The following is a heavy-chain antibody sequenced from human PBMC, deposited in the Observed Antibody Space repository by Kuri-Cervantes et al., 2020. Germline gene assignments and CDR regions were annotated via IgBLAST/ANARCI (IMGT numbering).Heavy chain of an antibody. J-gene: IGHJ3*02. CDR2: INNDGRST. D-gene: IGHD1-1*01. Sequence: GGSLRLSCAASGFTFSSYWMHWVRQAPGKGLVWVSRINNDGRSTSYADSVKGRFTISRDNAKNSLYLQMNSLRADDTAVYYCARVNVNDALDIWAQGTMVTVSS. CDR3: ARVNVNDALDI. V-gene: IGHV3-74*01. CDR1: GFTFSSYW.